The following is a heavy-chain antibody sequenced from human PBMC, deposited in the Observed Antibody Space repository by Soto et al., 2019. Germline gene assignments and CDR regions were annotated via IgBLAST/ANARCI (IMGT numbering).Heavy chain of an antibody. CDR1: GGSISSTNW. Sequence: PSETLSLTCGVSGGSISSTNWWSWVRQPPGKGLEWIGEIYHSGSTNYNPSLKSRVTISVDKSKNQFSLKLSSVTAADTAVYYCARGGGDYDSSGYYFFDYWGQGTMVTVYS. J-gene: IGHJ4*02. D-gene: IGHD3-22*01. CDR2: IYHSGST. CDR3: ARGGGDYDSSGYYFFDY. V-gene: IGHV4-4*02.